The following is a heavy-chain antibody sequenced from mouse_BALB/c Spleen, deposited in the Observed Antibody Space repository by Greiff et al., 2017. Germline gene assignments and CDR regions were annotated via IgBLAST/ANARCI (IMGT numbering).Heavy chain of an antibody. CDR3: ARCHYGYDGRYAMDY. Sequence: QVQLKQPGAELVKPGASVKLSCKASGYTFTSYWMHWVKQRPGQGLEWIGEINPSNGRTNYNEKFKSKATLTVDKSSSTAYMQLSSLTSEDSAVYYCARCHYGYDGRYAMDYWGQGTSVTVSS. J-gene: IGHJ4*01. CDR1: GYTFTSYW. V-gene: IGHV1S81*02. D-gene: IGHD2-2*01. CDR2: INPSNGRT.